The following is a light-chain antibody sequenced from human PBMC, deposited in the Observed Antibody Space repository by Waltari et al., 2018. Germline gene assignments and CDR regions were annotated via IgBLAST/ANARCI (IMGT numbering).Light chain of an antibody. V-gene: IGLV2-14*03. CDR3: SSYTSSSTWV. Sequence: QSALTQPASVSGSPGQAITIFCTGASGDGGDENSFYCYQQHPGKAPQLVIYDVSNRPSGVSNRFSGSKSGNTASLTISGLQAEDEADYYCSSYTSSSTWVFGGGTKLTVL. CDR1: SGDGGDENS. CDR2: DVS. J-gene: IGLJ3*02.